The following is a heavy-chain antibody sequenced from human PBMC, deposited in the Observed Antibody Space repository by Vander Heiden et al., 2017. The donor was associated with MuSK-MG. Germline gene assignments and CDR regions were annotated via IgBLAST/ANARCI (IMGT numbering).Heavy chain of an antibody. CDR2: ITGSCVST. J-gene: IGHJ3*02. D-gene: IGHD3-3*01. CDR1: EFSFSSDA. CDR3: AKGSYNFWSAYPTEAFDI. Sequence: EVNLVASGGCLVQLGGFLRLSCEASEFSFSSDARSWVRQAPAKGLEWVSAITGSCVSTDYADSVKGRFTISRDNSKNTLYLQMNSLRSEDTAVYYCAKGSYNFWSAYPTEAFDIGGRGTMVTVSS. V-gene: IGHV3-23*04.